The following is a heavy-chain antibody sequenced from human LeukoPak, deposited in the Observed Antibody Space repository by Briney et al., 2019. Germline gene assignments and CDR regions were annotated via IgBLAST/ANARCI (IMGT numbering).Heavy chain of an antibody. D-gene: IGHD4-17*01. CDR3: ARDDGDYGYYWFDP. CDR1: GFTFSSYA. V-gene: IGHV3-30*14. J-gene: IGHJ5*02. CDR2: ISYDGSNK. Sequence: GGSLRLSCAASGFTFSSYAMHWVRQAPGKGLEWVAVISYDGSNKYYADSVKGRFTISRDNSKNTLYLQMNSLRAEDTAVYYCARDDGDYGYYWFDPWGQGTLVTVSS.